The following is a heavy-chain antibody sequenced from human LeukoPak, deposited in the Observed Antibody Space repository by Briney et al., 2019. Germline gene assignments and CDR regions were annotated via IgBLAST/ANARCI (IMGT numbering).Heavy chain of an antibody. CDR1: RFTFCSYG. V-gene: IGHV3-74*01. D-gene: IGHD4-17*01. CDR3: ARGEDYGDPY. Sequence: GGSLTLSCTASRFTFCSYGMHWVRQAPGGGLEGVSRVNTDGSSTTYAEFVKGRFTSSRDNAKNTLYLQMNSLRVEETAVYYCARGEDYGDPYWGQGTLVTVSS. J-gene: IGHJ4*02. CDR2: VNTDGSST.